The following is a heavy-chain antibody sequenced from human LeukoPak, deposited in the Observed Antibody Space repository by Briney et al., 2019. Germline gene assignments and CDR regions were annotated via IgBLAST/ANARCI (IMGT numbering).Heavy chain of an antibody. CDR1: GYTLTELS. V-gene: IGHV1-24*01. J-gene: IGHJ4*02. CDR2: FDPEDGEA. Sequence: ASVKVSCKVSGYTLTELSMHWVRQAPGKGLEWMGGFDPEDGEAIYAQKFQGRVTMTEDTSTDTAYMELSSLRSEDTAVYYCATHNSGHDRNFDYWGQGTLVTVSS. D-gene: IGHD5-12*01. CDR3: ATHNSGHDRNFDY.